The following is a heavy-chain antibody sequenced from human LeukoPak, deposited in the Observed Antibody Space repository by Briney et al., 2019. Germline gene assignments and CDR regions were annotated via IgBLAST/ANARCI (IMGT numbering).Heavy chain of an antibody. CDR3: TTLYYDSGSH. Sequence: PGGSLRLPCAASGLDFRTTAMKWVRQAPGKGLEWVAAIAGDGGTYYADSVKGRFTVSRDTSKNTLFLHLNSLRAEDTALYYCTTLYYDSGSHWGQGALVTVSS. CDR1: GLDFRTTA. CDR2: IAGDGGT. J-gene: IGHJ4*02. D-gene: IGHD3-22*01. V-gene: IGHV3-23*01.